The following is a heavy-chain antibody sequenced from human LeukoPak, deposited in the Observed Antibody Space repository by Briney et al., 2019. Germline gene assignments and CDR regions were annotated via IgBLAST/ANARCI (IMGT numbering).Heavy chain of an antibody. CDR1: GGSVSSGSYY. CDR2: IYYSGST. Sequence: SETLSLTCTVSGGSVSSGSYYWSWIRQPPGKGLEWIGYIYYSGSTNYNPSLKSRVTISVDTSKNQFSLKLSSVTAADTAVYYCARAKYYYDSSGYPPHAFDIWGQGTMVTVSS. D-gene: IGHD3-22*01. CDR3: ARAKYYYDSSGYPPHAFDI. J-gene: IGHJ3*02. V-gene: IGHV4-61*01.